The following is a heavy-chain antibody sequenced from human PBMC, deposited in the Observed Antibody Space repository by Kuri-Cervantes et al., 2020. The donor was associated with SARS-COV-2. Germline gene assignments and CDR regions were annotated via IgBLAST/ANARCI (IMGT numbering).Heavy chain of an antibody. J-gene: IGHJ4*02. Sequence: SQTLSLTCAVYGGSFSGYYWSWIRQPPGTGLEWIGDIKHSGSTNCNPSLKSRVTISVDTSKNQFSLKLTSVTAADTAVYYCARGVPGFWGPGTLVTVSS. CDR2: IKHSGST. CDR1: GGSFSGYY. CDR3: ARGVPGF. V-gene: IGHV4-34*01.